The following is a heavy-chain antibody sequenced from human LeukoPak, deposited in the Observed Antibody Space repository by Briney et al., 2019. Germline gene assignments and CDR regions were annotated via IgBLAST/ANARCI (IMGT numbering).Heavy chain of an antibody. Sequence: SETLSLTCAVYGGSFSGYYWSWIRQPPGKGLEWIGEINHSGSTNYNPSLKSRVTISVDTSKNQFSLKLSSVTAADTAVYYCAIGGPVRGVTRGAFDIWGQGTMVTVSS. J-gene: IGHJ3*02. CDR1: GGSFSGYY. CDR3: AIGGPVRGVTRGAFDI. V-gene: IGHV4-34*01. D-gene: IGHD3-10*01. CDR2: INHSGST.